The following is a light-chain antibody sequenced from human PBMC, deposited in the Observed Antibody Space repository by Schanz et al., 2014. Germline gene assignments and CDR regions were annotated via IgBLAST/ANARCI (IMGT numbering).Light chain of an antibody. V-gene: IGKV3-15*01. CDR2: GAS. CDR1: QSVSSN. CDR3: QQSYSPPFT. J-gene: IGKJ3*01. Sequence: EIVMTQSPATLSVSPGERATLSCRASQSVSSNLAWYQQKPGQAPRLLIYGASTRATGIPARFSGSGSGTEFTLTISRLEPEDFATYYCQQSYSPPFTFGPGTKVDIK.